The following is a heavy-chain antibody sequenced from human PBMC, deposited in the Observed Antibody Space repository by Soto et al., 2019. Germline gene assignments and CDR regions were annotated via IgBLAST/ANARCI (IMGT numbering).Heavy chain of an antibody. J-gene: IGHJ4*02. V-gene: IGHV1-69*13. CDR1: GGTFSSYA. CDR2: IIPIFGTA. Sequence: SVKVSCKAPGGTFSSYAISWVRQAPGQGLEWMGGIIPIFGTANYAQKFQGRVTITADESTSTAYMELSSLRSEDTAVYYCARVYYYDSSGSFESWGQGTLVTVS. D-gene: IGHD3-22*01. CDR3: ARVYYYDSSGSFES.